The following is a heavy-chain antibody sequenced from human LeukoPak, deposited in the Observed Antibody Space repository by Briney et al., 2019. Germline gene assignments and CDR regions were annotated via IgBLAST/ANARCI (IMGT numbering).Heavy chain of an antibody. Sequence: ASVKVSCKASGYTFTSYDINWVRQATGQGLEWMGWMNPNSGNTGYAQKFQGRVTMTRNTSISTAYMELSSLGSEDTAVYYCARGRRLRLGELFFYWGQGTLVTVSS. CDR3: ARGRRLRLGELFFY. CDR1: GYTFTSYD. V-gene: IGHV1-8*01. CDR2: MNPNSGNT. J-gene: IGHJ4*02. D-gene: IGHD3-16*01.